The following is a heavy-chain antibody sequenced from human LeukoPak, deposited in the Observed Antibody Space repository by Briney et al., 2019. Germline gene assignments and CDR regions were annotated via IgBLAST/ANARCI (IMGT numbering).Heavy chain of an antibody. J-gene: IGHJ4*02. D-gene: IGHD4-17*01. Sequence: SETLSLTCTVSGGSISSSSYYWGWIRQPPGKGLEWIGSIYYSRSTYYNPSLKSRVTISVDTSKNQFSLKLSSVTAVDTAVYYCARVPTVTFFDYWGQGTLVTVSS. V-gene: IGHV4-39*01. CDR1: GGSISSSSYY. CDR3: ARVPTVTFFDY. CDR2: IYYSRST.